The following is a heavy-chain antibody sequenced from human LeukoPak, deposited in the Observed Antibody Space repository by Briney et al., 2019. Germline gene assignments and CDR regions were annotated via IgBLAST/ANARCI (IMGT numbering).Heavy chain of an antibody. CDR2: MKQDGSEK. CDR1: GFTFSSYG. CDR3: AKLVAGDFDY. J-gene: IGHJ4*02. D-gene: IGHD6-19*01. V-gene: IGHV3-7*01. Sequence: GGSLRLSCAASGFTFSSYGMSWVRQAPGKGLEWVANMKQDGSEKYYVDSVKGRFTISRDNAKNSLYLQMNSLRAEDTAVYYCAKLVAGDFDYWGQGTLVTVSS.